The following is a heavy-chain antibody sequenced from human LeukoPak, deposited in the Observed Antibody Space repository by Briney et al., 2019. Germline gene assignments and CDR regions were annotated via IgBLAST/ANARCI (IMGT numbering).Heavy chain of an antibody. CDR2: INPNSGGT. CDR3: ARDRAYYDILTGYYFFDY. D-gene: IGHD3-9*01. Sequence: LAASVKVSCKASGYTFTGYYMHWVRQAPGQGLEWMGWINPNSGGTNYAQKFQGRVTMTRDTSISTAYMELSRLRSDDTAVYYCARDRAYYDILTGYYFFDYWGQGTLVTVSS. V-gene: IGHV1-2*03. J-gene: IGHJ4*02. CDR1: GYTFTGYY.